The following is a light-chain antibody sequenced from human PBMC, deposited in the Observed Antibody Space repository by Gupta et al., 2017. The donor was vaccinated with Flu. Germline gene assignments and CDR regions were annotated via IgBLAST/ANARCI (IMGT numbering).Light chain of an antibody. CDR2: EEN. CDR1: SCDVGSYNL. Sequence: TNPHTGTSCDVGSYNLVSCYHHHTAQTHNLMIYEENKRPAGVSDRFSVSKSGNTASLTISGRKDEDVADYYCCSYAGSSSVIFGGGTKLTVL. V-gene: IGLV2-23*01. CDR3: CSYAGSSSVI. J-gene: IGLJ2*01.